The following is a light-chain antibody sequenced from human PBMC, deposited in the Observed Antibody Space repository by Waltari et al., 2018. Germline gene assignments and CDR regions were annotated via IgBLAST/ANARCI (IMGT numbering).Light chain of an antibody. V-gene: IGLV1-40*01. CDR3: QSYDSRLSVVV. CDR1: SSNIGAGFD. CDR2: GNN. J-gene: IGLJ2*01. Sequence: QSVLTPPPSLSGAPGQRVTLSCTGSSSNIGAGFDVHWYQHLPGTAPKLLTFGNNNRPSGVPDRFSASKAGASASLAITGLQSEDDAVYYCQSYDSRLSVVVFGGGTKLTVL.